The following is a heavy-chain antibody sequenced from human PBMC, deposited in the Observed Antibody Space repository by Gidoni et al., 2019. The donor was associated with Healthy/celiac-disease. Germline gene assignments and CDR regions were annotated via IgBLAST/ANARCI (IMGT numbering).Heavy chain of an antibody. Sequence: LQLQESGPGLVKPSETLSLPCTVSGGPLRSCSYYWGWIRQPPGKGLELIGSIYYSGSTYYNPSLKSRVTTSVDTSKNQFSLKLSSVTAADTAVYYCARGLVGATRSFDYWGQGTLVTVSS. J-gene: IGHJ4*02. CDR2: IYYSGST. V-gene: IGHV4-39*01. CDR1: GGPLRSCSYY. D-gene: IGHD1-26*01. CDR3: ARGLVGATRSFDY.